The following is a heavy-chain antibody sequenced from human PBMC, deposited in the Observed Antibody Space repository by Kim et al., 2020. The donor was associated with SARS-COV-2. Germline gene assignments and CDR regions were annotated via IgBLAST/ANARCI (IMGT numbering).Heavy chain of an antibody. Sequence: SVKVSCKASGGTFSSYAISWVRQAPGQGLEWMGGIIPIFGTANHAQKFQGRVTITADESTSTAYMELSSLRSEDTAVYYCARGGITMVRGGSHYYYGMDVWGQGTTVTVSS. CDR1: GGTFSSYA. V-gene: IGHV1-69*13. CDR3: ARGGITMVRGGSHYYYGMDV. CDR2: IIPIFGTA. D-gene: IGHD3-10*01. J-gene: IGHJ6*02.